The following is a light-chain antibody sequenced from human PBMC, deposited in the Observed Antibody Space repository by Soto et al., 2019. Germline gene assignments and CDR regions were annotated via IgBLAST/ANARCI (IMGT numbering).Light chain of an antibody. Sequence: QSVLTQPASVSGSPGQSIAISCTGVRTDVADGYDYVSWYQQHPGQAPQLIIYDVSNRPSGVSDRFSGSKSGTSASLAISELRSEDEADYYCAAWDDSLSGVVFGGGTKVTV. CDR2: DVS. CDR3: AAWDDSLSGVV. J-gene: IGLJ2*01. CDR1: RTDVADGYDY. V-gene: IGLV2-14*03.